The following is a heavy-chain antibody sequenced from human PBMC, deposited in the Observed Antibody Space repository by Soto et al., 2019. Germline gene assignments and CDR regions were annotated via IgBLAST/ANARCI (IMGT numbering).Heavy chain of an antibody. V-gene: IGHV4-59*08. CDR3: ARLYGYCIRNSCHGHYAMDV. D-gene: IGHD2-2*01. Sequence: PSETLSLTCTVSGGSISSYYWSWIRQPPGRGLEWIGFIYYAGSTKYNPSLNSRVTISVDTSKNQFSLTVTSVTAADTAVYYCARLYGYCIRNSCHGHYAMDVWGQGTTVTVSS. CDR1: GGSISSYY. CDR2: IYYAGST. J-gene: IGHJ6*02.